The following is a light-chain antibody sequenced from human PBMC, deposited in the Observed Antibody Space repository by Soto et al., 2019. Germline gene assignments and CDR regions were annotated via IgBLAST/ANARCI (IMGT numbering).Light chain of an antibody. J-gene: IGKJ4*01. V-gene: IGKV3-15*01. CDR1: QSVATH. Sequence: EIVLTQSPATLSVSPGQRATLSCRASQSVATHLHWYQQKPGQAPRLLIYGASTRATGVPARFSGSGSGTEFTLTINSLQSEDFAVYYCQQYKNWPLTFGGGTRVEIK. CDR2: GAS. CDR3: QQYKNWPLT.